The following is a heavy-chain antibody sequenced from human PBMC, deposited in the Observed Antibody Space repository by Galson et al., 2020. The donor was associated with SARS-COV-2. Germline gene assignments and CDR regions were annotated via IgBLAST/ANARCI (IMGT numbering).Heavy chain of an antibody. V-gene: IGHV4-61*02. CDR2: IHTSGNT. J-gene: IGHJ4*02. Sequence: SETLSLTCTVSGGSISSGSYYWSWIRQPAGKGLEWIGRIHTSGNTNYNPSLKSRVTISLDTSKNQFSLKLTSVTAADTAVYYCARGPVAGTGYWDPGTLVTVSS. CDR1: GGSISSGSYY. CDR3: ARGPVAGTGY. D-gene: IGHD6-19*01.